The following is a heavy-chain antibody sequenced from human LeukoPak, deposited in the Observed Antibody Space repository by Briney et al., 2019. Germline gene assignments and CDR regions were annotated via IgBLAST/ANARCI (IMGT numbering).Heavy chain of an antibody. CDR1: GFAFSNYW. CDR3: ARDLTIGGSAKRGYYFDY. V-gene: IGHV3-7*01. D-gene: IGHD2-15*01. Sequence: GGSLRLSCVGSGFAFSNYWMSWARQAPGKGLEWVAKMNRDGSQRDYVDSVKGRFTISRDNAVNSMFLQMNSVRVEDTAVYYCARDLTIGGSAKRGYYFDYWGQGILVTVSS. CDR2: MNRDGSQR. J-gene: IGHJ4*02.